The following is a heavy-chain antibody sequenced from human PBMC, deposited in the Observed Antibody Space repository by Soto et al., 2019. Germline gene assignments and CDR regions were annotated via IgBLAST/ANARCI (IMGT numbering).Heavy chain of an antibody. CDR3: ARDPSTINKLIGVWFDP. Sequence: QIRLVQSGAEVQKPGSSVRVSCKASGDTFGRFTINWVRQAPGQGLEWLGGIKPISDITNYAQRFQGRVTFTADASTSTVYLELSSLRSEDTAMYYCARDPSTINKLIGVWFDPWGQGALVTVSS. CDR2: IKPISDIT. J-gene: IGHJ5*02. CDR1: GDTFGRFT. D-gene: IGHD2-8*01. V-gene: IGHV1-69*01.